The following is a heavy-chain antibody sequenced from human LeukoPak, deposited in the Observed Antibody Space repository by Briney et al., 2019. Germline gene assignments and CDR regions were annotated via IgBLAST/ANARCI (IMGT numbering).Heavy chain of an antibody. J-gene: IGHJ4*02. CDR3: ARDGPGDYGDLDY. D-gene: IGHD4-17*01. Sequence: ASVKVSCKASGYTXTGNYMHGVRQAPGQGLEWMGWINPRSGGTNYAQKFQGRVTMARDTSITTAYMELSRLRSDDTAVYYCARDGPGDYGDLDYWGQGTPVTVSS. CDR1: GYTXTGNY. CDR2: INPRSGGT. V-gene: IGHV1-2*02.